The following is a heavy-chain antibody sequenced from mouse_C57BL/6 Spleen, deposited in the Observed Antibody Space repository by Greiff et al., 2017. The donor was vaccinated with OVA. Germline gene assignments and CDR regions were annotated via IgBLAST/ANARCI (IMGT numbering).Heavy chain of an antibody. Sequence: QVQLQQSGAELVKPGASVKISCKASGYTFTDYYINWVKQRPGQGLEWIGKIGPGSGSTYYNEKFKGKATLTADKSSSTAYMQLSSLTSEDSAVYFCARPAYYSKRGGPWFAYWGQGTLVTVSA. CDR3: ARPAYYSKRGGPWFAY. CDR1: GYTFTDYY. CDR2: IGPGSGST. J-gene: IGHJ3*01. D-gene: IGHD2-5*01. V-gene: IGHV1-77*01.